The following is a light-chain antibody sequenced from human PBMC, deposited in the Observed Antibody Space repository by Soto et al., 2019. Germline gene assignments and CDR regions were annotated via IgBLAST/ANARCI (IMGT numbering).Light chain of an antibody. CDR3: QVWDSDSDPSYV. CDR2: DDI. CDR1: NIGAYS. V-gene: IGLV3-21*02. Sequence: SYELAQPPSVSVAPGQTARITCGGNNIGAYSVYWYQQKPGQAPVLVVYDDINRPSGIPGRFSGSNSGNTATLTISSVEAGDEAAYYCQVWDSDSDPSYVFGGGTKVTVL. J-gene: IGLJ1*01.